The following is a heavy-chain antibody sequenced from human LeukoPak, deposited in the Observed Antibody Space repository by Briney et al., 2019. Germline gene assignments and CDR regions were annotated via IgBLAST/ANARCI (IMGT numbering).Heavy chain of an antibody. V-gene: IGHV4-59*08. CDR3: ATNYGGVLDEAFDI. CDR2: FYYVGST. Sequence: SETLSLTCTVSGGSLNKYYWSWLRPPPGKGLEWIGYFYYVGSTNSNPSLKSRVTISMDTSKSQVSLKLSSVTAADTAVYYCATNYGGVLDEAFDIWGHGIMAAVSS. CDR1: GGSLNKYY. J-gene: IGHJ3*02. D-gene: IGHD4-23*01.